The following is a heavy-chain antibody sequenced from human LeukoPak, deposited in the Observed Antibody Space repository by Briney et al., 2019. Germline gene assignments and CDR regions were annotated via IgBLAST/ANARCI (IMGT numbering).Heavy chain of an antibody. CDR1: GHTFTSYA. CDR3: ARATPHFIAVAGIVDY. CDR2: INTNTGNP. D-gene: IGHD6-19*01. Sequence: ASVKVSCKASGHTFTSYAMNWVRQAPGQGLEWMGWINTNTGNPTYAQGFTGRFVFSLDTSVSTAYLQISSLKAEDTAVYYCARATPHFIAVAGIVDYWGQGTLVTVSS. V-gene: IGHV7-4-1*02. J-gene: IGHJ4*02.